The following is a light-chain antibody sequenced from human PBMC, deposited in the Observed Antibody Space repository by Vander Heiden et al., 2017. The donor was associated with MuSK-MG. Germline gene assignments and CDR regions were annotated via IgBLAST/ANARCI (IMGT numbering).Light chain of an antibody. Sequence: DIVMTQSPDSLAVSLGERTTINCKSSQSVLYSSNNKNYLAWYQQKPGQPPKLLISWASTRESGVPDRFSGSGSGTDFTLTISSLQAEDVAVYYCHQYDSSPFTFGHGTKVDIK. J-gene: IGKJ3*01. V-gene: IGKV4-1*01. CDR3: HQYDSSPFT. CDR1: QSVLYSSNNKNY. CDR2: WAS.